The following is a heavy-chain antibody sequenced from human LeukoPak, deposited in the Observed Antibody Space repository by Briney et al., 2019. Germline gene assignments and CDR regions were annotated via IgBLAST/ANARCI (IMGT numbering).Heavy chain of an antibody. V-gene: IGHV4-59*01. D-gene: IGHD3-3*01. Sequence: SETLSLTCTVSGGSISSYYWSWIRQPPGKGLEWIGYIYYSGSTNYNPSLKSRVTISVDTSKNQFSLKLSSVTAADTAVYYCARAGTIFGMVNNWFDPWGQGTLVTVSS. CDR3: ARAGTIFGMVNNWFDP. CDR2: IYYSGST. J-gene: IGHJ5*02. CDR1: GGSISSYY.